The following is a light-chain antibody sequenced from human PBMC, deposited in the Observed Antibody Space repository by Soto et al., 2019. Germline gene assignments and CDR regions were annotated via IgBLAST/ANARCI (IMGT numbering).Light chain of an antibody. CDR3: GADHGSGSNFVQGVV. V-gene: IGLV9-49*01. Sequence: QAVVTQPPSASASLGASVTLTCTLSSGYSNYKVDWYQQRPGKGPRFVMRVGTGGIVGSKGDGIPDRFSVLGSGLNRYLTIKNIQEEDESDYHCGADHGSGSNFVQGVVFGGGTKLTVL. J-gene: IGLJ2*01. CDR1: SGYSNYK. CDR2: VGTGGIVG.